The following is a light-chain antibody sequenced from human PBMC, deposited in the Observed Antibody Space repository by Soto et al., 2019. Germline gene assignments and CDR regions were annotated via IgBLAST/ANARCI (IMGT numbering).Light chain of an antibody. CDR1: QSIRYY. Sequence: DSQLTQSAAALSEKVGDRVTITCRASQSIRYYLAWYQQMPGKAPKLLIYGASSLQSGVPSRFSGSGSGTEFTLTISSLQPDDFATYFCQHHNSYSQTFGQGTKV. V-gene: IGKV1-5*01. J-gene: IGKJ1*01. CDR3: QHHNSYSQT. CDR2: GAS.